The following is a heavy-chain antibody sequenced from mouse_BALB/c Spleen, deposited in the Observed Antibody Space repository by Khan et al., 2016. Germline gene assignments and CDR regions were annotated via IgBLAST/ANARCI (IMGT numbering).Heavy chain of an antibody. Sequence: QIQLVQSGPELKKPGETVKISCKASGYTFTNYGMNWVKQAPGKGLKWMGWINTYTGEPTYADDFKGRFAFSLETSASTAYLQINNLKNEDTATYFCARGYYRYDGDDYWGQGTTLTVSS. V-gene: IGHV9-3-1*01. J-gene: IGHJ2*01. CDR1: GYTFTNYG. CDR3: ARGYYRYDGDDY. D-gene: IGHD2-14*01. CDR2: INTYTGEP.